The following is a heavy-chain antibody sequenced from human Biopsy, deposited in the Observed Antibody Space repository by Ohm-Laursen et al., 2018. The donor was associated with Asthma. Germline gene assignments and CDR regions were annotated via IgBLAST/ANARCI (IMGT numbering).Heavy chain of an antibody. CDR1: GYSLTDLS. J-gene: IGHJ4*02. Sequence: SSVKVSCKISGYSLTDLSMHWVRQAPGQGLEWMGGHDYEEGGTVNARRFQGRVTMTEDASTDTAYMELSSLSSDDTAVYYCASDFPKDYVRYNFQFWGQGTLVTVSS. V-gene: IGHV1-24*01. CDR2: HDYEEGGT. D-gene: IGHD4-17*01. CDR3: ASDFPKDYVRYNFQF.